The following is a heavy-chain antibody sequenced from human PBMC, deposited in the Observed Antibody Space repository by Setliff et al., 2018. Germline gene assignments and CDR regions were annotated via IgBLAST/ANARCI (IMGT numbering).Heavy chain of an antibody. V-gene: IGHV1-2*06. D-gene: IGHD3-3*01. CDR2: INPNSGDT. Sequence: ASVKVSCKASGYTFTGYYMHWVRQAPGQGLEWMGRINPNSGDTNYAQKFQGRVTMTRDTSISTAYMELSRLRSDDTAVYYCARGPFLEWLLYYDYWGQGTLVTVSS. J-gene: IGHJ4*02. CDR1: GYTFTGYY. CDR3: ARGPFLEWLLYYDY.